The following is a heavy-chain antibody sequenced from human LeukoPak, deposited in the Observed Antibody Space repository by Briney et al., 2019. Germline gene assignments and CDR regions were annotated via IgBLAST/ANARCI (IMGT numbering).Heavy chain of an antibody. J-gene: IGHJ3*02. V-gene: IGHV4-59*01. CDR3: ARVDTSLVPDAFDI. CDR2: IYSSGST. CDR1: GGSISSYS. Sequence: SETLSLTCTVSGGSISSYSWSWIRQPPGKGLEWIGYIYSSGSTNYNPSLKSRVSISADTSKNEFSLKLRSVTAADTAVYFCARVDTSLVPDAFDIWGQGSMVTVSS. D-gene: IGHD5-18*01.